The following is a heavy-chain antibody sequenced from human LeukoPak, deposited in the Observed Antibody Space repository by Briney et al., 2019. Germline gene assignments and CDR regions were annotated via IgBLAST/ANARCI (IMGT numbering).Heavy chain of an antibody. CDR3: ARGRSRGGGYYVY. V-gene: IGHV4-34*01. CDR2: INHSGST. CDR1: GGSFSGYY. D-gene: IGHD1-26*01. Sequence: SETLSLTCAVYGGSFSGYYWSWIRQPPGKGLEWIGEINHSGSTNYNPSLKSRVTISVDTSKNQFSLKLSSVTAADTAVYYCARGRSRGGGYYVYWGQGTLVTVSS. J-gene: IGHJ4*02.